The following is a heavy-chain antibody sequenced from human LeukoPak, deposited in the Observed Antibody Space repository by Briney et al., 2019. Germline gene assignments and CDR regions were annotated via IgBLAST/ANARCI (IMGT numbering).Heavy chain of an antibody. J-gene: IGHJ4*02. CDR1: GFTFSSYA. CDR3: AKDHLYYYDSSGIADY. Sequence: PGGSLRLSCAASGFTFSSYAMGWVRQAPGKGLEWVSAISGSGGSTYYADSVKGRFTISRDNSKNTLYLQMNSLRAEDTAVYYCAKDHLYYYDSSGIADYWGQGTLVTVSS. V-gene: IGHV3-23*01. CDR2: ISGSGGST. D-gene: IGHD3-22*01.